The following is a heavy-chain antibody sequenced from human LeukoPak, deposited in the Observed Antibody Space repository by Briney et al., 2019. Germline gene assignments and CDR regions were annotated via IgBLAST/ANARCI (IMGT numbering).Heavy chain of an antibody. CDR3: ARTTEGGYTYDYFYYYYMDV. J-gene: IGHJ6*03. Sequence: PSETLPLTCAVSGGSISSSNWWSWIRQPPGKGLEWIGEIYHSGSTNYNPSLKSRVTISVDTSKNQFSLKLSSVTAADTAVYYCARTTEGGYTYDYFYYYYMDVWGKGTTVTISS. CDR1: GGSISSSNW. V-gene: IGHV4-4*02. D-gene: IGHD5-18*01. CDR2: IYHSGST.